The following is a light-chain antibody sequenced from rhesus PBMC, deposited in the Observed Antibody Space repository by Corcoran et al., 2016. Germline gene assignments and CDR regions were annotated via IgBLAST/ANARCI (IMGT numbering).Light chain of an antibody. J-gene: IGKJ1*01. CDR3: QHYYRPAWT. CDR1: QDITND. Sequence: DIQMTQSPSSLSASVGDRVTITCRASQDITNDLAWYQQNPGEPPKLLIYEASSFRAGIPSRFSGSGSGTAFTLTISGLQPEDFAGYYCQHYYRPAWTFGQGTKVEIK. CDR2: EAS. V-gene: IGKV1-21*01.